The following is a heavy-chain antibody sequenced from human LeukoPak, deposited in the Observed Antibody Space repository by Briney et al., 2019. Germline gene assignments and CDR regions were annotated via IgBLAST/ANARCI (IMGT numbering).Heavy chain of an antibody. Sequence: ASVKVSCKASGYTFASYAMNWVRQAPGQGLEWMGWINTNTGNPTYAQGFTGRFVFSLDTSVSTAYLQISSLKAEDTAVYHCARDFITIFGVVVDYYGMDVWGQGTTVTVSS. J-gene: IGHJ6*02. CDR3: ARDFITIFGVVVDYYGMDV. CDR2: INTNTGNP. V-gene: IGHV7-4-1*02. D-gene: IGHD3-3*01. CDR1: GYTFASYA.